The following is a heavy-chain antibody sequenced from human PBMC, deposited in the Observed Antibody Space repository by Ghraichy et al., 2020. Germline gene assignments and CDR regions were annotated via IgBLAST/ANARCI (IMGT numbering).Heavy chain of an antibody. D-gene: IGHD1-26*01. V-gene: IGHV3-7*03. CDR1: GFTFSSYW. CDR2: IKHDGSEK. Sequence: LSLTCAASGFTFSSYWMSWVRQAPGKGLEWVANIKHDGSEKYYVDSVKGRFAISRDNAKNSLYLQMNSLRAEDTAVYYCARKGYSGSFFDYWGQGTLVTVSS. J-gene: IGHJ4*02. CDR3: ARKGYSGSFFDY.